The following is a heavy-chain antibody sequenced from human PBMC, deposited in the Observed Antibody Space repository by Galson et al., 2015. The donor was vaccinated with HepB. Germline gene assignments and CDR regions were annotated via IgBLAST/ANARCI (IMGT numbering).Heavy chain of an antibody. D-gene: IGHD3-22*01. CDR2: IYYSGST. Sequence: TLSLTCTVSGGSISSGDYYWSWIRQPPGKGLEWIGYIYYSGSTYYNPSLKSRVTISVDTSKNQFSLKLSSVTAADTAVYYCARGGEGSGYSDYWGQEPWSPSPQ. CDR3: ARGGEGSGYSDY. J-gene: IGHJ4*01. V-gene: IGHV4-30-4*01. CDR1: GGSISSGDYY.